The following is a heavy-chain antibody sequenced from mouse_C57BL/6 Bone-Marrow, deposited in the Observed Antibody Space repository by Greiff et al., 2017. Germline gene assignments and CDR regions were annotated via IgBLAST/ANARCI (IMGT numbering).Heavy chain of an antibody. V-gene: IGHV5-4*03. CDR3: ARVRTIVTYWYFDV. D-gene: IGHD2-5*01. J-gene: IGHJ1*03. CDR2: ISDGGSYT. CDR1: GFTFSSYA. Sequence: EVKLVESGGGLVKPGGSLKLSCAASGFTFSSYAMSWVRQTPEKRLEWVATISDGGSYTYYPDNVKGRFTISRDNAKNYLYLQMSHLQSEDTAMYYCARVRTIVTYWYFDVWGTGTTVTVSS.